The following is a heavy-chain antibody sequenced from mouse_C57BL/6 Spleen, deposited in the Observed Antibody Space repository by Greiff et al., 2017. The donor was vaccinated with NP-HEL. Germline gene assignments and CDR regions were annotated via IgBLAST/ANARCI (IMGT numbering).Heavy chain of an antibody. CDR3: ARDGSSWRAMDY. J-gene: IGHJ4*01. Sequence: QVQLQQSGAELVKPGASVKISCKASGYAFSSYWMNWVKQRPGKGLEWIGQIYPGDGDTNYNGKFKGKATLTADKSSSTAYMQLSSMTSEDSAVYDWARDGSSWRAMDYWGQGTSVTVSA. V-gene: IGHV1-80*01. CDR1: GYAFSSYW. D-gene: IGHD1-1*01. CDR2: IYPGDGDT.